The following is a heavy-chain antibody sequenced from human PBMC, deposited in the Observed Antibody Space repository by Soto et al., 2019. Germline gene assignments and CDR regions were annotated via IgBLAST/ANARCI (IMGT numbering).Heavy chain of an antibody. CDR1: GFTFSSYA. J-gene: IGHJ4*02. CDR2: ISGSGGST. Sequence: HPGGSLRLSCAVSGFTFSSYAMSWVRQAPGKGLEWVSAISGSGGSTYYADSVKGRFTISRDNSKNTLYLQMNSLRAEDTAVYYCAKGYSSSPRYFDYWGQGTLVTVSS. D-gene: IGHD6-13*01. V-gene: IGHV3-23*01. CDR3: AKGYSSSPRYFDY.